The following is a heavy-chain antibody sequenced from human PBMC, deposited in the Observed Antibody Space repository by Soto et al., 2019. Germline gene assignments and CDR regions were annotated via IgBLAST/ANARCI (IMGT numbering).Heavy chain of an antibody. CDR3: ARQCRGCKKDYYYGMEV. Sequence: SVKVSCKASGGTFSSYAISWVRQAPGQGLEWMGVIIPICGTANYAQKFQGRVTITADESTSTAYMELSSLRSEDTAVYYCARQCRGCKKDYYYGMEVWGQGTPVTVSS. CDR2: IIPICGTA. CDR1: GGTFSSYA. V-gene: IGHV1-69*13. J-gene: IGHJ6*02. D-gene: IGHD6-19*01.